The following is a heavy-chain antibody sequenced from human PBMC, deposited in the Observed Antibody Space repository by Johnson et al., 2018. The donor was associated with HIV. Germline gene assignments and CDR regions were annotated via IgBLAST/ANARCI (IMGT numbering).Heavy chain of an antibody. CDR3: ARASALDI. Sequence: VQLVESGGGLVQPGGSLRLSCAASGFTFSSYWMHWVRQVAGKGLVWVARINSDGSRTNYADSVKGRFTISRDNSKNTLYLQMGSLRPEDMAVYYCARASALDIWGQGTMVTVSS. V-gene: IGHV3-74*02. J-gene: IGHJ3*02. CDR2: INSDGSRT. CDR1: GFTFSSYW.